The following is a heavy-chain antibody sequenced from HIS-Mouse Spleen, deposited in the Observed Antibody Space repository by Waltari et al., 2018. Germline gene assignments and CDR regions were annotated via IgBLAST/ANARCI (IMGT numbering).Heavy chain of an antibody. Sequence: QITLKESGPTLVKPTQTLTLTCTFSGFSLSTSGVGVGWIRQPPGKALEWLALIYWDDDKRYRPSLKNRLTITKDTSKNQVVLTMTTMDPADTATYYCARRGYSSSWYQHWGQGTLVTVSS. CDR1: GFSLSTSGVG. D-gene: IGHD6-13*01. V-gene: IGHV2-5*02. CDR2: IYWDDDK. CDR3: ARRGYSSSWYQH. J-gene: IGHJ1*01.